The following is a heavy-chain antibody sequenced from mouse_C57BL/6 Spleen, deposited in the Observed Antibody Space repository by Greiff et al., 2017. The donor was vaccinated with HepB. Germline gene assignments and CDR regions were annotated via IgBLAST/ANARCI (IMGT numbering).Heavy chain of an antibody. CDR2: IDPSDSYT. CDR1: GYTFTSYW. D-gene: IGHD1-1*01. CDR3: ASTHYYGSSPDY. J-gene: IGHJ2*01. Sequence: QVQLQQPGAELVKPGASVKLSCKASGYTFTSYWMQWVKQRPGQGREWIGEIDPSDSYTNYNQKFKGKATLTVDTSSSTAYMQLSSLTSEDSAVYYCASTHYYGSSPDYWGQGTTLTVSS. V-gene: IGHV1-50*01.